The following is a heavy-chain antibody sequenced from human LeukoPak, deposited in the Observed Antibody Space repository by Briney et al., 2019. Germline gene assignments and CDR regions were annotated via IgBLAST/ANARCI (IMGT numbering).Heavy chain of an antibody. Sequence: ASLKVSCKAPGYTFTGYYMHWVRQAPGQGLEWMGWINPDTGVTNYAQKFQGSVTMTRDTSISTVYMELSRLRSDDTAVYYCARASGSYWWFDSWGQGTLVTVSS. D-gene: IGHD1-26*01. CDR2: INPDTGVT. CDR1: GYTFTGYY. J-gene: IGHJ5*01. CDR3: ARASGSYWWFDS. V-gene: IGHV1-2*02.